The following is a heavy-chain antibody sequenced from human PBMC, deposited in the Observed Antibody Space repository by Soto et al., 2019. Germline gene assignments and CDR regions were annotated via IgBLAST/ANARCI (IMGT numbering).Heavy chain of an antibody. V-gene: IGHV3-15*01. D-gene: IGHD1-1*01. CDR2: IKSKTDGGTT. CDR1: GFTFSNAW. Sequence: GGSLRLSCTASGFTFSNAWMSWVRQAPGKGLEWVGRIKSKTDGGTTDYAAPVKGRFTISRDDSKNTLYLQMNSLKTEDTAVYYCTTGAGYNWNDGGAFDIWGQGTMVTVS. CDR3: TTGAGYNWNDGGAFDI. J-gene: IGHJ3*02.